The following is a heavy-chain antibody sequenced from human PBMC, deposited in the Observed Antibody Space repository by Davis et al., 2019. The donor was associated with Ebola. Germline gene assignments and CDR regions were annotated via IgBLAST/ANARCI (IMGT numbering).Heavy chain of an antibody. Sequence: SETLSLTCTVSGGSISSSSYYWGWIRQPPGKGLEWIASIYYSGTTYYKPSLKSRVTISVDTSKNQFSLEVRSVTAADTAFYYCVRGSDAYKTGYWGQGTLVTVSS. V-gene: IGHV4-39*07. D-gene: IGHD5-24*01. CDR3: VRGSDAYKTGY. CDR1: GGSISSSSYY. CDR2: IYYSGTT. J-gene: IGHJ4*02.